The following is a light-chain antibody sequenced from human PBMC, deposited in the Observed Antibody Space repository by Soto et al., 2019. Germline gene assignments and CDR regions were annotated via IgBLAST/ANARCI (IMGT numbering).Light chain of an antibody. Sequence: QSVLTQPRSVSGSPGQSVTVSCTGTSSDVGGYKYVSWYQQHPGKVPKLMIYDVSKRPSGVPDRFSGSKSGNTASLTISGLQAEDEADYYCCSYAGSHYVFGTGTKVTVL. V-gene: IGLV2-11*01. CDR2: DVS. CDR1: SSDVGGYKY. CDR3: CSYAGSHYV. J-gene: IGLJ1*01.